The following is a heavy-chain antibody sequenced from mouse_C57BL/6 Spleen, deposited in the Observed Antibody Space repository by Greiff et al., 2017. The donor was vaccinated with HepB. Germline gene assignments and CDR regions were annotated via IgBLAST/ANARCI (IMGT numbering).Heavy chain of an antibody. CDR2: IDPETGGT. Sequence: VQLQQSGAELVRPGASVTLSCKASGYTFTDYEMHWVKQTPVHGLEWIGAIDPETGGTAYNQKFKGKAILTADKSSSTAYMELRSLTSEDSAVYYCTRYSSLYFDYWGQGTTLTVSS. CDR3: TRYSSLYFDY. D-gene: IGHD1-1*01. J-gene: IGHJ2*01. V-gene: IGHV1-15*01. CDR1: GYTFTDYE.